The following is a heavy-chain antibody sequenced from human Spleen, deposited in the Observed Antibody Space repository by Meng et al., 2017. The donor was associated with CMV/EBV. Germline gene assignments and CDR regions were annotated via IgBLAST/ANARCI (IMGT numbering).Heavy chain of an antibody. J-gene: IGHJ6*02. CDR1: GYTFTSYG. D-gene: IGHD1-26*01. Sequence: ASVKVSCKASGYTFTSYGISWVRQAPGQGLEWMGWISAYNGNTNYAQKLQGRVTMTTDTSTSTAYMELRSLRSDDTAVYYCARDRSGSYSNYYGMDVWGQGTTVTVSS. CDR2: ISAYNGNT. CDR3: ARDRSGSYSNYYGMDV. V-gene: IGHV1-18*01.